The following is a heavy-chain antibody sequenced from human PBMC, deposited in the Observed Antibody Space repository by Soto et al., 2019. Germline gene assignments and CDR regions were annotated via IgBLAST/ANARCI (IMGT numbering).Heavy chain of an antibody. CDR2: VYYTGTT. V-gene: IGHV4-59*01. CDR3: ARDLAAVPRAFSF. D-gene: IGHD6-13*01. J-gene: IGHJ1*01. Sequence: GPGPWGASETLSLTCTVSGASISSYFYIWVRPPPGKGLEWIGSVYYTGTTDYNPCLKSRVTRSLDTSKTQFSLNLRSVTAADTAVYYCARDLAAVPRAFSFWGRVTLVTVCS. CDR1: GASISSYF.